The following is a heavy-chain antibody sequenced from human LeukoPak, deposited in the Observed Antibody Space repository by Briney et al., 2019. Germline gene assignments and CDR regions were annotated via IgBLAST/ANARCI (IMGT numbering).Heavy chain of an antibody. CDR1: GGTFSSYA. D-gene: IGHD6-6*01. J-gene: IGHJ6*03. CDR3: ARKHSSIAAPPNHYYYYYYMDV. CDR2: IIPIFGTA. V-gene: IGHV1-69*13. Sequence: SVEVSCKASGGTFSSYAISWVRQAPGQGLEWMGGIIPIFGTANYAQKFQGRVTITADESTSTAYMELSSLRSEDTAVYYCARKHSSIAAPPNHYYYYYYMDVWGKGATVTVSS.